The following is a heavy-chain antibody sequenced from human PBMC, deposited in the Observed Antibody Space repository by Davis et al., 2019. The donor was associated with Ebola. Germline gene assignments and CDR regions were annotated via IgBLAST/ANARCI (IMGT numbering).Heavy chain of an antibody. V-gene: IGHV1-46*01. CDR3: ARDGGREFRLFGYYFDY. CDR1: GYTFTSYY. J-gene: IGHJ4*02. CDR2: INPSGGST. Sequence: ASVKVSCKASGYTFTSYYMHWVRQAPGQGLEWMGIINPSGGSTSYAQKFQGRVTMTRDTSTSTVYMELSSLRSEDTAVYYCARDGGREFRLFGYYFDYWGQGTLVTVSS. D-gene: IGHD3-10*01.